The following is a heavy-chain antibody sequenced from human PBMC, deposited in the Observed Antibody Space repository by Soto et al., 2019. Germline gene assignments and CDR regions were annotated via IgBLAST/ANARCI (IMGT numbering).Heavy chain of an antibody. Sequence: QVQLQQWGAGLLKPSETLSLTCAVYGGSFSGYYWSWIRQPPGKGLEWIGEINHSGSTNYNPSLKSRVTISVDTSKNQFSLKLSSVTAADTAVYYCARGGQRLVWYFDYWGQGTLVTVSS. CDR2: INHSGST. CDR3: ARGGQRLVWYFDY. D-gene: IGHD6-19*01. CDR1: GGSFSGYY. V-gene: IGHV4-34*01. J-gene: IGHJ4*02.